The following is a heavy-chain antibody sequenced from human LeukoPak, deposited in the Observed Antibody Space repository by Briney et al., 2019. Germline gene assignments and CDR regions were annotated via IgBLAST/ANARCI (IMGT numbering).Heavy chain of an antibody. Sequence: PSETLSLTCTVSGGSISSYYWSWIRQPPGKGLEWIGYIYYSGGTNYNPSLKSRVTISVDTSKNQFSLKLSSVTAADTAAYYCARERYSGYEDNWGQGTLVTVSS. CDR2: IYYSGGT. V-gene: IGHV4-59*01. D-gene: IGHD5-12*01. CDR3: ARERYSGYEDN. J-gene: IGHJ4*02. CDR1: GGSISSYY.